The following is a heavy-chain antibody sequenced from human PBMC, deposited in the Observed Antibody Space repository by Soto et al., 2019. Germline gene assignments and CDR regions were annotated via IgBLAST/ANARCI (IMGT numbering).Heavy chain of an antibody. Sequence: QVQLQESGPGLVKPSQTLSLTCTVSGGSISSGGYYWSWIRQHPGKGLEWIGYIYCSGSAYYSPAPTSGVTMSVDPSKSHFSLSLGSVPAADTAVYYCARSSHSTVATFDYWGQGTLVTVSS. CDR2: IYCSGSA. V-gene: IGHV4-31*03. CDR3: ARSSHSTVATFDY. J-gene: IGHJ4*02. CDR1: GGSISSGGYY. D-gene: IGHD4-17*01.